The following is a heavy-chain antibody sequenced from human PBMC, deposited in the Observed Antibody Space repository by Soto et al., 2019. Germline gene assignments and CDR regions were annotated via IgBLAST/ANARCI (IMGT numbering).Heavy chain of an antibody. Sequence: QVQLEQSGAEVKTLGSSVKVSCKASGDTFNKYAISWVRQAPGQGLEWMGGIIPIFGTANYAPQFQDRVTITADEATSTAYMKLTSLKSDDTAVYFCARGARFLEWLSFDHWGQGTLVTVSS. D-gene: IGHD3-3*01. J-gene: IGHJ4*02. CDR3: ARGARFLEWLSFDH. CDR2: IIPIFGTA. V-gene: IGHV1-69*12. CDR1: GDTFNKYA.